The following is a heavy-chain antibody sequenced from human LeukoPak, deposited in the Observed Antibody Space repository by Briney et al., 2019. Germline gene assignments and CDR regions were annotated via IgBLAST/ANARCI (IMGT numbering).Heavy chain of an antibody. CDR1: GGSISSSTYY. J-gene: IGHJ3*02. Sequence: PSETLSLTCTVSGGSISSSTYYWGWIRQPPGKELEWIGNIFYTGSTYYHPSLKSRVTISVDTSKNQFSLKLSSVTAADTAVYYCARLGPGYSSTWSNDAFAIWGQGTVVTVSS. CDR2: IFYTGST. V-gene: IGHV4-39*01. D-gene: IGHD6-13*01. CDR3: ARLGPGYSSTWSNDAFAI.